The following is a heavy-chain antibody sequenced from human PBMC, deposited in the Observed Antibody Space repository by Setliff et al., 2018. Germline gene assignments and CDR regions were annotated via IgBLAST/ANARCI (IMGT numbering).Heavy chain of an antibody. J-gene: IGHJ3*02. CDR2: IYYSGST. D-gene: IGHD2-21*01. V-gene: IGHV4-31*03. Sequence: SETLSLTCTISGGSISSGGYYWSWIRQHPGKGLEWIGYIYYSGSTYYNPSLKSRVTISVDTSKNQFSLKLSSVTAADTAVYYCARVALVVVIRNAFDIWGQGTMVTVSS. CDR1: GGSISSGGYY. CDR3: ARVALVVVIRNAFDI.